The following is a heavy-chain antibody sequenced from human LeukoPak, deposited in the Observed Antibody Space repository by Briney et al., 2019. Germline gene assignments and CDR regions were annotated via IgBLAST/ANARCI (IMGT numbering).Heavy chain of an antibody. CDR1: GFTFSSYG. CDR2: IWYNGSNK. D-gene: IGHD4-17*01. V-gene: IGHV3-33*01. CDR3: ARDDYGTTDY. J-gene: IGHJ4*02. Sequence: GRSLRLSCAASGFTFSSYGMHWVRQAPGKGLEWVAVIWYNGSNKYYADSVKGRFTISRDNSKNTLYLQMNSLRAEDTAVYYCARDDYGTTDYWGQGTLVTVSS.